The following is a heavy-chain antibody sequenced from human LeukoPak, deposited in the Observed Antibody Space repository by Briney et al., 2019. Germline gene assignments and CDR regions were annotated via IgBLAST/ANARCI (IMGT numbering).Heavy chain of an antibody. V-gene: IGHV4-38-2*02. D-gene: IGHD3-16*01. Sequence: PSETLSLTCTVSGEAINIGDQFGWIRQTPGKGLEWIGNIHHSGNIDYNPCVKSRVAISLDTSKNRFSLNLSSVPAAATAVYYCSTFDYIWEHPEGAHGMDAFDIWGKGTMVTVSS. CDR3: STFDYIWEHPEGAHGMDAFDI. CDR1: GEAINIGDQ. J-gene: IGHJ3*02. CDR2: IHHSGNI.